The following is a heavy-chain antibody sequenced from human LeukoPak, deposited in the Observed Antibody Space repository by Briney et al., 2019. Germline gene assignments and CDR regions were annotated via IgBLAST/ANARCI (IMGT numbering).Heavy chain of an antibody. D-gene: IGHD1-26*01. CDR3: TSRGIVGAINFDY. J-gene: IGHJ4*02. Sequence: GGSLRLSCAASGFTFSGSAMHLVRQASGKGLEWVGRIRSKANSYATAYAASVKGRSTISRDDSKNTAYLQMNSLKTEDTAVYYCTSRGIVGAINFDYWGQGTLVTVSS. CDR2: IRSKANSYAT. V-gene: IGHV3-73*01. CDR1: GFTFSGSA.